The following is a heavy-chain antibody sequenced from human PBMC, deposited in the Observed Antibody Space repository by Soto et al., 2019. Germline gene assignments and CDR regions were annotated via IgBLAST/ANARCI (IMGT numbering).Heavy chain of an antibody. CDR2: IIPIFGTA. Sequence: SVKVSCKASGGTFSSYAISWVRQAPGQGLEWMRGIIPIFGTANYAQKFQGRVTITADESTSTAYMELSSLRSEDTAVYYCARERIVVVPAATKPNGYYYYYGMDVWGQGTTVTVSS. J-gene: IGHJ6*02. D-gene: IGHD2-2*01. CDR3: ARERIVVVPAATKPNGYYYYYGMDV. CDR1: GGTFSSYA. V-gene: IGHV1-69*13.